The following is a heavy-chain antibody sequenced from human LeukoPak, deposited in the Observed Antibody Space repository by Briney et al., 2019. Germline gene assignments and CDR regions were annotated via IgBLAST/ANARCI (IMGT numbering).Heavy chain of an antibody. CDR1: GFTFNNAW. CDR3: TTGPFDY. CDR2: IKSKNDGGTT. V-gene: IGHV3-15*07. Sequence: PGGSLRLSCAASGFTFNNAWMNWVRQAPGKGLEWVGHIKSKNDGGTTAHAAPVRGRFTISRDDSKNTLHLQMNSLNTEDTAMYYCTTGPFDYWGQGALVTVSS. J-gene: IGHJ4*02.